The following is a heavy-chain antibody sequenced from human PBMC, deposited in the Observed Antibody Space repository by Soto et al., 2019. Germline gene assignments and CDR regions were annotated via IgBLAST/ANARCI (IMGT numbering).Heavy chain of an antibody. Sequence: QVQLVESGGGVDQPGRSLRLSCAASGFTFSSYGMHWVRQAPGKGLEWVAGISDDGSNKNYADYVKGRFTISRDNSKNTLYLQMNSLRAEDTAVYYWAKEVLAYYISTSCSPFHYWGQGTLVTVSS. CDR2: ISDDGSNK. CDR1: GFTFSSYG. CDR3: AKEVLAYYISTSCSPFHY. D-gene: IGHD2-2*01. J-gene: IGHJ4*02. V-gene: IGHV3-30*18.